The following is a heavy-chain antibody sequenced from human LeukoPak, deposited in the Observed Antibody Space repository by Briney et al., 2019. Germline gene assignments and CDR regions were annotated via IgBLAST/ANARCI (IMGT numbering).Heavy chain of an antibody. D-gene: IGHD3-22*01. J-gene: IGHJ3*02. CDR1: GGSISSSSYY. Sequence: SETLSLTCTASGGSISSSSYYWGWIRQPPGKGLEWIGSIYYSGSTYYNPSLKSRVTISVDTSKNQFSLKLSSVTAADTAVYYCARRYYYDSSGYYDAFDIWGQGTMVTVSS. V-gene: IGHV4-39*01. CDR3: ARRYYYDSSGYYDAFDI. CDR2: IYYSGST.